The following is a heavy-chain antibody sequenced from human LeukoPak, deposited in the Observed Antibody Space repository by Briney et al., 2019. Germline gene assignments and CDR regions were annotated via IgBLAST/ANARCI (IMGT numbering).Heavy chain of an antibody. J-gene: IGHJ4*02. V-gene: IGHV3-9*03. Sequence: PGRSLRLSCAASGYTFDDYAMHWVPQAPGKGLEWVSGISWNSGSIGYADSVKGRFTISRDNAKNSLYLQMNSLRAEDMALYYCAKGSDGDYVRYYFDYWGQGTLVTVSS. CDR3: AKGSDGDYVRYYFDY. CDR1: GYTFDDYA. D-gene: IGHD4-17*01. CDR2: ISWNSGSI.